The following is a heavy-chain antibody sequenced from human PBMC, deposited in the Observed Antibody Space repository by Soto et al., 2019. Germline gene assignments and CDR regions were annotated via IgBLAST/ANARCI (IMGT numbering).Heavy chain of an antibody. Sequence: GGSLRLSCAASGFTFSSYWMHWVRQAPGKGLVWVSRINSDGSSTSFADSVKGRFTISRDNSKNTLYLQMNSLRAEDTAVYYCARGDSSEAYYYYYYMDVWGKGTTVTVSS. V-gene: IGHV3-74*01. J-gene: IGHJ6*03. CDR3: ARGDSSEAYYYYYYMDV. CDR2: INSDGSST. D-gene: IGHD6-19*01. CDR1: GFTFSSYW.